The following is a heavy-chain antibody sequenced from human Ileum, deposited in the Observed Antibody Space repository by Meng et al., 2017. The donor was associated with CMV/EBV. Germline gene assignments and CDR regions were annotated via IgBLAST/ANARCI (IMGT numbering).Heavy chain of an antibody. CDR2: IYYSGNT. Sequence: QLQEPATGLGKTSVAPSLPCIVSGGSISRSSYYWGWIRQPPGKGLEGIGNIYYSGNTYYHPSLKSPVTISVDTSKNQFSLKLTSVTAADTAVYYCARVNRNNFDPFDYWGQGTLVTVSS. CDR3: ARVNRNNFDPFDY. CDR1: GGSISRSSYY. D-gene: IGHD1-20*01. V-gene: IGHV4-39*07. J-gene: IGHJ4*02.